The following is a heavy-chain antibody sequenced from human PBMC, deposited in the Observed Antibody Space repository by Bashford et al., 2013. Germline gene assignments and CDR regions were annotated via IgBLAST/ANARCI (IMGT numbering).Heavy chain of an antibody. CDR3: AGRSYSYGIDAWEI. V-gene: IGHV4-4*07. Sequence: SETLSLTCNVSGVSINNYFWTWIRQSAGKGLEWIGRIGVSGSPVYNPSLKSRVTMSVDTSRNQFSLNLGSVIAADTAMYYCAGRSYSYGIDAWEIWGQGTMVTVSS. CDR2: IGVSGSP. CDR1: GVSINNYF. J-gene: IGHJ3*02. D-gene: IGHD5-18*01.